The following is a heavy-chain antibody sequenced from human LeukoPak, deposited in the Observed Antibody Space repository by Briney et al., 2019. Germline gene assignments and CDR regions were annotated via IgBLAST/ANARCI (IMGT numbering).Heavy chain of an antibody. D-gene: IGHD4/OR15-4a*01. Sequence: ASVKVSCKAAGYTFTSDGISWVRQAPGQGLEWMGWISAYNGNTKYAQKLQGRVTMTTDTSTSTAYMELRSLRSADTDVYYCARSPTRLTFYFDYWGPGTLVTVSS. CDR2: ISAYNGNT. J-gene: IGHJ4*02. CDR1: GYTFTSDG. V-gene: IGHV1-18*01. CDR3: ARSPTRLTFYFDY.